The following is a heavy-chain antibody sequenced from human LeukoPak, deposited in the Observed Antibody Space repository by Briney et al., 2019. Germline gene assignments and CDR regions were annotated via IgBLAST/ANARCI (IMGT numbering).Heavy chain of an antibody. CDR2: IYYSGST. V-gene: IGHV4-59*01. J-gene: IGHJ4*02. Sequence: SETLSLTCTVSGGSISSYYWSWIRQPPGKGLEWIGYIYYSGSTNHNPSLKSRVTISVDTSKNQFSLKLSSVTAADTAVYYCARARIAVAGTEGGFDYWGQGTLVTVSS. CDR1: GGSISSYY. CDR3: ARARIAVAGTEGGFDY. D-gene: IGHD6-19*01.